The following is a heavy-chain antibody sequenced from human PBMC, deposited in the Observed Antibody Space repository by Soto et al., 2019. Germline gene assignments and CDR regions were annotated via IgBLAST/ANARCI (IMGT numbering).Heavy chain of an antibody. V-gene: IGHV3-74*01. D-gene: IGHD1-1*01. CDR2: IGPDGTNT. CDR1: GSIFSSHW. J-gene: IGHJ4*02. CDR3: ARDNNWSYDY. Sequence: PGGSLRLSCAASGSIFSSHWMHWVRQAPGKGLVWVSHIGPDGTNTRDADSVQGRFTISRDNARNTLYLQMNSLRDDDTGVYYCARDNNWSYDYWGQGSLVTVSS.